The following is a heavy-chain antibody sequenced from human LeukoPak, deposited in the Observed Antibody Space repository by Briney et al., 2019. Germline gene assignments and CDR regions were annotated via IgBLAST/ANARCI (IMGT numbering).Heavy chain of an antibody. Sequence: GGSLRLSCAASGFTFSSYWMSWVRQAPGKGLEWASSISSSSSYIYYADPVKGRFTISRDNAKNSLYLQMNSLRAEDTAVYYCAKAGIAAALLNWFDPWGQGTLVTVSS. V-gene: IGHV3-21*01. D-gene: IGHD6-13*01. CDR3: AKAGIAAALLNWFDP. CDR2: ISSSSSYI. J-gene: IGHJ5*02. CDR1: GFTFSSYW.